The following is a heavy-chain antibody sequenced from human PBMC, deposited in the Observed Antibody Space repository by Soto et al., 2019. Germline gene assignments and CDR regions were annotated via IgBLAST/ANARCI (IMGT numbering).Heavy chain of an antibody. CDR3: AHTLRYLDPMDV. V-gene: IGHV2-5*01. D-gene: IGHD3-9*01. CDR2: IYWNDDK. CDR1: GFSLSTGGVA. Sequence: SGPTLVNPTQTLTLTCTFSGFSLSTGGVAVGWIRQPPGKALEWLALIYWNDDKLYSPSLKTRLTVTKDTSKNQVVLTMTNVGPVDTATYYCAHTLRYLDPMDVWGQGTTVTVSS. J-gene: IGHJ6*02.